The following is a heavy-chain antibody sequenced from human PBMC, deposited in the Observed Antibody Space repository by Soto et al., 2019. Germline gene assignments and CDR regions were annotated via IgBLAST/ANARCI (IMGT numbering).Heavy chain of an antibody. CDR1: GVIFSGSA. V-gene: IGHV3-73*01. CDR2: IRSRANNYAT. J-gene: IGHJ6*02. Sequence: GSVKLSCVASGVIFSGSAIHWVRQAPGKGLEWVGRIRSRANNYATSSGASVRGRFTFFRDDSKNMAYLQMNTLKTEDTAIYYYHGLDVWGQGTSVTVSS. CDR3: HGLDV.